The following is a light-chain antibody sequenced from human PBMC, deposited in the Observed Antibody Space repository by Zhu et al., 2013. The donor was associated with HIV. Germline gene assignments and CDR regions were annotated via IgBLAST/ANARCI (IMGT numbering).Light chain of an antibody. CDR1: SSNIGAGYD. V-gene: IGLV1-40*01. CDR3: QSYDSSLSENVV. J-gene: IGLJ2*01. CDR2: GNS. Sequence: QSVLTQPPSVSGAPGQRVTISCTGSSSNIGAGYDVHWYQQLPGTAPKLLIYGNSNRPSGVPDRFSGSKSGTSASLAITGLQAEDEADYYCQSYDSSLSENVVFGGGQADR.